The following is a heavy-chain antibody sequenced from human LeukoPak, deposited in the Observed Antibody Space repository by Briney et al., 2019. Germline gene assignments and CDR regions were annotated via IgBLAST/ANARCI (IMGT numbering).Heavy chain of an antibody. D-gene: IGHD5-12*01. V-gene: IGHV3-15*01. J-gene: IGHJ4*02. CDR2: IKSKTDGGTT. CDR1: GFTFSNAW. Sequence: GGSLRLSCAASGFTFSNAWMSWVRQAPGKGLEWVGRIKSKTDGGTTDYAAPVKGRFTISRDDSKNTLYLQVNSLKTEDTAVYYCTTDPGSGYTTDYWGQGTLVTVSS. CDR3: TTDPGSGYTTDY.